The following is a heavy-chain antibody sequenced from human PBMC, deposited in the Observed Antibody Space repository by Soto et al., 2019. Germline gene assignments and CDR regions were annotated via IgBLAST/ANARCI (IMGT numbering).Heavy chain of an antibody. CDR1: GFTFSTYA. V-gene: IGHV3-23*01. J-gene: IGHJ4*02. CDR3: ARASPRGRYFDWLIFPLGH. D-gene: IGHD3-9*01. Sequence: PGGSLRLSCAASGFTFSTYAMAWVRQAPGKGLEWVSGVSASGLNTDYADPVKGRFYISRDTAKNSLYLQMNSLRAEDTALYFCARASPRGRYFDWLIFPLGHWGQGTLVTVSS. CDR2: VSASGLNT.